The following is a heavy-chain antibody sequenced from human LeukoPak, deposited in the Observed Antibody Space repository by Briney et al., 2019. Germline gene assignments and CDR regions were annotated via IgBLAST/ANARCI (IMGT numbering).Heavy chain of an antibody. D-gene: IGHD5-12*01. Sequence: SETLSLTCAVYGGSFSGYYWSWIRQPPGKGLEWIGEINHSGSTNYNPSLKSRVTMSVDTSKNQFSLKLSSVTAADTAVYYCAGDSGYPGYWGQGTLVTVSS. CDR2: INHSGST. CDR3: AGDSGYPGY. J-gene: IGHJ4*02. V-gene: IGHV4-34*01. CDR1: GGSFSGYY.